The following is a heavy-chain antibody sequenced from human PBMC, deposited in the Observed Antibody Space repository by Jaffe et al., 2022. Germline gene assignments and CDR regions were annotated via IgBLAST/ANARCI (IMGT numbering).Heavy chain of an antibody. J-gene: IGHJ3*02. V-gene: IGHV5-51*03. CDR1: GYSFTSYW. CDR3: VSRTIGSSSWSDAFDI. Sequence: EVQLVQSGAEVKKPGESLKISCKGSGYSFTSYWIGWVRQMPGKGLEWMGIIYPGDSDTRYSPSFQGQVTISADKSISTAYLQWSSLKASDTAMYYCVSRTIGSSSWSDAFDIWGQGTMVTVSS. D-gene: IGHD6-13*01. CDR2: IYPGDSDT.